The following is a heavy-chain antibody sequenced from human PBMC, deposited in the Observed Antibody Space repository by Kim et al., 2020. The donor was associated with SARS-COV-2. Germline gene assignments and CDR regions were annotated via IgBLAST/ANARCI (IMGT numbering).Heavy chain of an antibody. Sequence: GGSLRLSCAASGFTFSTYAMRWVRQAPGKGLEWVSVISASGDRTYYADSVRGRFTISRDNSRSTVYVQMKSLRVEDTAIYYCTKVLWDTSGPVDSSDYWG. V-gene: IGHV3-23*01. CDR3: TKVLWDTSGPVDSSDY. J-gene: IGHJ4*01. CDR1: GFTFSTYA. D-gene: IGHD3-3*01. CDR2: ISASGDRT.